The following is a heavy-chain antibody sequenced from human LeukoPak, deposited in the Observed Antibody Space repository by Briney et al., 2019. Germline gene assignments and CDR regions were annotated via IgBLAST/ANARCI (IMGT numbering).Heavy chain of an antibody. CDR3: AIRLMAVRDFDY. D-gene: IGHD2-21*01. CDR1: SGSFSGYY. J-gene: IGHJ4*02. CDR2: INHSGST. Sequence: PSETLSLTCAVYSGSFSGYYWSRIRQPPGKGLEWIGEINHSGSTNYNTSLKSRVTISVDTSKNQFSLKLSSVTAADTAVYYCAIRLMAVRDFDYWGQGTLVTVSS. V-gene: IGHV4-34*01.